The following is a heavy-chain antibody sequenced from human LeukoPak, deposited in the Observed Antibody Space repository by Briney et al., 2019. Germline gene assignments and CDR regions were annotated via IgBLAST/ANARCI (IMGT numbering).Heavy chain of an antibody. V-gene: IGHV3-53*01. J-gene: IGHJ5*02. Sequence: GGSLRLSCAASGFIVSSNYMSWVRQAPGKGLEWVSIIRSGGTTYYADSVKGRFTISRDTSKNTLYLQMNSLRAEDTAVYYCAREVGATRGLDPWGQGTLVTVSS. CDR2: IRSGGTT. D-gene: IGHD1-26*01. CDR1: GFIVSSNY. CDR3: AREVGATRGLDP.